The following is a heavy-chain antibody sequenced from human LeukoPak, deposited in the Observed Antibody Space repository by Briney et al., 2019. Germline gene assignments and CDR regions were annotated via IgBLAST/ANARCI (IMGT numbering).Heavy chain of an antibody. V-gene: IGHV3-23*01. CDR3: AKHSTYCSGGSCQEDFDY. D-gene: IGHD2-15*01. J-gene: IGHJ4*02. CDR2: ISDSGGRT. CDR1: GFTFSSYT. Sequence: GGSLRLSCAASGFTFSSYTMSWVRQAPGKGLEWVSAISDSGGRTYYAGSVKGRFTISRDNSKNTLYLQMESLRAEDTAVYYCAKHSTYCSGGSCQEDFDYWGQGTLVTVSS.